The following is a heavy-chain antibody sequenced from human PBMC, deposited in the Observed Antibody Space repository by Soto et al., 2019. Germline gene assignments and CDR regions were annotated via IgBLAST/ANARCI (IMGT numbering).Heavy chain of an antibody. J-gene: IGHJ6*02. CDR3: ASVASSGYTYYYYGMEV. V-gene: IGHV1-46*01. CDR1: GYTFTSYY. D-gene: IGHD3-22*01. CDR2: INPSGGST. Sequence: ASVKVSCKASGYTFTSYYMHWVRQAPGQGLEWMGIINPSGGSTSYAQKFQGRVTMTRDTSTSTVYMELSSLRSEDTAVYYCASVASSGYTYYYYGMEVWGQGTTVTVSS.